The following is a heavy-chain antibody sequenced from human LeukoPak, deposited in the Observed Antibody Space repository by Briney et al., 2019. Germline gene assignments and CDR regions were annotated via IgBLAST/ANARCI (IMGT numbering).Heavy chain of an antibody. CDR1: GFTFSSYW. Sequence: PGGSLRLSCAASGFTFSSYWMSWVRQAPGKGLEWEAKIKQDGSEKDYVDSVKGRFTLSRDNAKNSLYLQMNSLRAEDTAVYYCARGPTRANSSDYWGQGTLVTVSS. CDR2: IKQDGSEK. CDR3: ARGPTRANSSDY. D-gene: IGHD2/OR15-2a*01. J-gene: IGHJ4*02. V-gene: IGHV3-7*01.